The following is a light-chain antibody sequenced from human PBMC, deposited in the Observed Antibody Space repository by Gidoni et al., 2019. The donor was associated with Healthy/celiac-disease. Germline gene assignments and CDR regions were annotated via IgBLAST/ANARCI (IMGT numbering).Light chain of an antibody. V-gene: IGLV3-21*02. J-gene: IGLJ2*01. CDR2: DDS. Sequence: SYVLTQPPSVSVAPGQTARITCGGNNIGSKSVHWYRQRPGQAPVLVVYDDSDRHSGIPERFSGSNSGNTATLTISRVEAGDEADYYCQVWDSSSDHVVFGGGTKLTVL. CDR1: NIGSKS. CDR3: QVWDSSSDHVV.